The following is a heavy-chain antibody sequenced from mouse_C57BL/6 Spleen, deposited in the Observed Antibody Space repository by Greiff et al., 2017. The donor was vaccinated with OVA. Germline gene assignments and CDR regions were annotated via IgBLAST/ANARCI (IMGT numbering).Heavy chain of an antibody. D-gene: IGHD2-14*01. Sequence: EVQLQASGPGLVKPSQSLSLTCSVTGYSITSGYYWNWIRQFPGNKLEWMGYISYDGSNNYNPSLKNRISITRDTSKNQFFLKLNSVTTEDTATYYCAREGVRRGPFAYWGQGTLVTVSA. J-gene: IGHJ3*01. V-gene: IGHV3-6*01. CDR1: GYSITSGYY. CDR2: ISYDGSN. CDR3: AREGVRRGPFAY.